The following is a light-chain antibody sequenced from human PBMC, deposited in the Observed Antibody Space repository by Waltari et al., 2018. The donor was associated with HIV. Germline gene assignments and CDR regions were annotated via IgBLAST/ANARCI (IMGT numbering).Light chain of an antibody. J-gene: IGLJ3*02. CDR3: AAWDDSLNGWV. Sequence: QSVLTQPPSASGTPGQRVTISCSGSSSNIRSNNVSWYQQLPGTAPKLLIYSNDQRPSGVPDRFSGSKSGTSASLAISGLQSEDEADYYCAAWDDSLNGWVFGGGTKLTVL. CDR1: SSNIRSNN. CDR2: SND. V-gene: IGLV1-44*01.